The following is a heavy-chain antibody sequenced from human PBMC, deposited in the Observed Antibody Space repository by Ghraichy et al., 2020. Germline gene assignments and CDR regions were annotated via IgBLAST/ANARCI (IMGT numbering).Heavy chain of an antibody. J-gene: IGHJ4*02. CDR3: AKLVCSSTSCHGGFDY. D-gene: IGHD2-2*01. CDR1: GFTFSSYA. CDR2: ISGSGGST. V-gene: IGHV3-23*01. Sequence: SCAGSGFTFSSYAMSWVRQAPGKGLEWVSAISGSGGSTYYADSVKGRFTISRDNSKNTLYLQMNSLRAEDTAVYYCAKLVCSSTSCHGGFDYWGQGTLVTVSS.